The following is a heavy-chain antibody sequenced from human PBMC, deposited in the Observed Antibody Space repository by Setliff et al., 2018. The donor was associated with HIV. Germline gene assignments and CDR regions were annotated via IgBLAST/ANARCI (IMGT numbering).Heavy chain of an antibody. V-gene: IGHV1-69*02. CDR3: ASSYYYDLIFFDY. Sequence: ASVKVSCKASGGTFSSYTINWVRQAPGQGLEWMGRSIPILGIGNDEQAQKFKGRVTFTADKSTSTVYMELSSLRSEDTAVYYCASSYYYDLIFFDYWGQGTLVTVSS. D-gene: IGHD3-22*01. CDR2: SIPILGIG. J-gene: IGHJ4*02. CDR1: GGTFSSYT.